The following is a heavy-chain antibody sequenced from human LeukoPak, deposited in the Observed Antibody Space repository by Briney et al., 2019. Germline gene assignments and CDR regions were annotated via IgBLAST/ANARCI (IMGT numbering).Heavy chain of an antibody. CDR1: GGSISAYY. CDR3: ARYGMATIQFFDY. Sequence: KPSETLSLTCTVSGGSISAYYWSWIRQPPGKGLEWIGYISYSGSTKYNPFLKSRVTISVDTSKNQFSLKLSSVTAADTAVYYCARYGMATIQFFDYWGQGTLFTVSS. V-gene: IGHV4-59*01. CDR2: ISYSGST. D-gene: IGHD5-24*01. J-gene: IGHJ4*02.